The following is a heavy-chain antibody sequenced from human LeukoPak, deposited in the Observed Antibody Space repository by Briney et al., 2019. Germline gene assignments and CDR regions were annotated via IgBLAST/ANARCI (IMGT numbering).Heavy chain of an antibody. CDR3: ARDWPNRIAAAGIWFDP. J-gene: IGHJ5*02. CDR1: GFTFSDNG. V-gene: IGHV3-33*01. D-gene: IGHD6-13*01. Sequence: GGSLRLSCAASGFTFSDNGMHWVRQAPGKGLEWVAVVWYDGSNKLYADSVKGRFTISRDNSKNTAYLEMNSLRVEDTAVYYCARDWPNRIAAAGIWFDPWGQGTLVTVSS. CDR2: VWYDGSNK.